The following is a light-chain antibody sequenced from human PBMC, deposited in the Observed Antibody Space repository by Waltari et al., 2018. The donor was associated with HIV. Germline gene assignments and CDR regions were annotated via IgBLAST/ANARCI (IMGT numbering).Light chain of an antibody. Sequence: IVLTQFPGTLSLSPGGRATLSCRASQNVSNDYLAWYQHRLGRAPRLLIYGASYRATGIPDRFSGSGSGTDFALTIRRLEAEDFAVFYCQQYGSSPLTFGGGTKVEIK. V-gene: IGKV3-20*01. J-gene: IGKJ4*01. CDR3: QQYGSSPLT. CDR1: QNVSNDY. CDR2: GAS.